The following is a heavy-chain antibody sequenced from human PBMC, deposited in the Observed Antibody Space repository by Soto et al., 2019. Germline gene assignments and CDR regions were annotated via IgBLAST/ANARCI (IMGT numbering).Heavy chain of an antibody. Sequence: PSETQPLTCTVSGGSGSSGSYYWGWIRQPPGKGLEWIGSIYYSGNTYYNPSLKSRVTISIDTSKNQFSLKLSSVTAADTAMYYCARHVGGYYYYMDVWGKGTTVTVSS. CDR3: ARHVGGYYYYMDV. CDR2: IYYSGNT. CDR1: GGSGSSGSYY. D-gene: IGHD2-15*01. J-gene: IGHJ6*03. V-gene: IGHV4-39*01.